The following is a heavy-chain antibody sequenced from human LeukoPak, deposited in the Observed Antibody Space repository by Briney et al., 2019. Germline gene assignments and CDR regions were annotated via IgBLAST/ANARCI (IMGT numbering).Heavy chain of an antibody. CDR3: AGEGSGWLPNF. CDR1: GFTFSSYG. V-gene: IGHV3-30*03. CDR2: ISYDGSNK. D-gene: IGHD6-19*01. Sequence: PGGSLRLSCAASGFTFSSYGMHWVRQAPGKGLEWVAVISYDGSNKYYADSVKGRFTISRDNSKNTLYLQMNSLRAEDTAVYYCAGEGSGWLPNFWGQGTLVTVSS. J-gene: IGHJ4*02.